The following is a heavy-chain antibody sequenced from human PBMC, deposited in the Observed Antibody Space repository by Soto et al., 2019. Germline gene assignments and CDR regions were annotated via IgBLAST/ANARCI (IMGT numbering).Heavy chain of an antibody. CDR3: AHFPFYYDSTGYYYDYFDY. CDR2: IFSNDEE. CDR1: GFSLSNGGMG. D-gene: IGHD3-22*01. Sequence: QVTLKESGPVLVKPTETLTLTCTVSGFSLSNGGMGVSWVRQPPGKALQWLAHIFSNDEESYSTSLKSRLTISKDPSKSQVVLTMTNMDPVDTATYFCAHFPFYYDSTGYYYDYFDYWGQGTLVTVSS. V-gene: IGHV2-26*01. J-gene: IGHJ4*02.